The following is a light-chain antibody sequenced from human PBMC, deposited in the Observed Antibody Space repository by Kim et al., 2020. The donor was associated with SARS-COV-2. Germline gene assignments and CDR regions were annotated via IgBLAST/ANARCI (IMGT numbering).Light chain of an antibody. J-gene: IGKJ1*01. CDR2: AAS. CDR3: QLPTSYPPWT. CDR1: QGIISY. Sequence: DIQLTQSPSFLSASVGDRVTITCRASQGIISYLAWYQQKPGKAPKLLIYAASTLQSGVPSRFTGSGSGTEFTLTISSLQPEDFATYDCQLPTSYPPWTFGQGTKVDIK. V-gene: IGKV1-9*01.